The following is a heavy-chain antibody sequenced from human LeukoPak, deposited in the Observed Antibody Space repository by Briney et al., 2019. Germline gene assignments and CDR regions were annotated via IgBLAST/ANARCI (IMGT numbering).Heavy chain of an antibody. Sequence: GGSLRLSCAASGFTFDDYTMHWVRQAPGKGLEWVSLITWDGGSTFYADSVKGRFTISRDNSKNPLYLQMNSLRTEDTALYYCATHRPTSFDSWGPGTPVTASS. V-gene: IGHV3-43*01. D-gene: IGHD6-6*01. J-gene: IGHJ4*01. CDR3: ATHRPTSFDS. CDR2: ITWDGGST. CDR1: GFTFDDYT.